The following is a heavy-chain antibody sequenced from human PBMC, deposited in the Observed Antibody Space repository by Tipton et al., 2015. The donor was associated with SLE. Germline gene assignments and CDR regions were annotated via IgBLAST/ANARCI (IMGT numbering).Heavy chain of an antibody. J-gene: IGHJ4*02. CDR1: GYTFTDHH. CDR2: MNPNNGAT. Sequence: QLVQSGAEVKKPGASVKVSCRSSGYTFTDHHMHWVRQAPGQGLEWMGWMNPNNGATNYAQKFQGRVTMTRDTSIRTDYMELSRLKPDDTAVYYCARAQYDSWTGLDYWGQGTPLIVSS. D-gene: IGHD3-3*01. CDR3: ARAQYDSWTGLDY. V-gene: IGHV1-2*02.